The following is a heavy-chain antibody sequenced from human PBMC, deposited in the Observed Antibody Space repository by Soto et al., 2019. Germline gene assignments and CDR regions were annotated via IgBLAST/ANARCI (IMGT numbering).Heavy chain of an antibody. CDR2: TRPNNGNT. Sequence: QIQLVQSGAEVKKPGASVKVSCKASGYTFSIYGINWVRQAPGQGLEWMGWTRPNNGNTKYAQNLQGRVTMTTDTSTSTAYMELRRLSPDDTAVDYCVRDLDGSGSYYTDYWGQGTLVTVSS. CDR1: GYTFSIYG. J-gene: IGHJ4*02. CDR3: VRDLDGSGSYYTDY. D-gene: IGHD3-10*01. V-gene: IGHV1-18*01.